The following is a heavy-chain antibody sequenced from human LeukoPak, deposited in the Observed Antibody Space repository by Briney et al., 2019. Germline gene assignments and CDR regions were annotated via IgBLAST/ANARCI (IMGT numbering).Heavy chain of an antibody. D-gene: IGHD5-18*01. CDR2: ISSSSSTI. CDR1: GFTFSSYS. J-gene: IGHJ4*02. V-gene: IGHV3-48*01. CDR3: AREKGYSYGDN. Sequence: TGGSLRLSCAASGFTFSSYSMNWVRQAPGKWLEWVSYISSSSSTIYYADSVKGRFTISRDNAKNSLYLQMNSLRAEDTAVYYCAREKGYSYGDNWGQGTLVTVSS.